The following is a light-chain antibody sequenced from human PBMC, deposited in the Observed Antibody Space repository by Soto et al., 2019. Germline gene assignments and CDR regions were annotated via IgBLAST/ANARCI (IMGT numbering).Light chain of an antibody. CDR3: CSHAGSSVV. CDR1: SSDVGGYNH. CDR2: DVS. Sequence: QSALTQPRSVSGSPGQSVTISCTGTSSDVGGYNHVSWYQQHPGKAPKLIIYDVSTRPSGVPDRFSGSKSGNTASLTISGLQAEDEADYYCCSHAGSSVVFGTGTEVTVL. V-gene: IGLV2-11*01. J-gene: IGLJ1*01.